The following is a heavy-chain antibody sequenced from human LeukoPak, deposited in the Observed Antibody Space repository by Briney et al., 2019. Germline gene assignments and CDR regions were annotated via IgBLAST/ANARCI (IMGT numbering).Heavy chain of an antibody. D-gene: IGHD1-1*01. Sequence: SGTLSLTCAVYGGSFSGYYWRWIRQPPGKGLEWIGEINHSGSTNYNPSLKSRVTISVDTSKNQLSLKMSSVTAADTAVYYCTIATGTTLGLMDYWGQGTLVTVSS. J-gene: IGHJ4*02. CDR3: TIATGTTLGLMDY. CDR2: INHSGST. V-gene: IGHV4-34*01. CDR1: GGSFSGYY.